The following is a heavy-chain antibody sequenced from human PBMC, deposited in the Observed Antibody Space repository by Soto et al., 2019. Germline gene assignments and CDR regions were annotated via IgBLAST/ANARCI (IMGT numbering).Heavy chain of an antibody. V-gene: IGHV1-69*13. CDR1: GGTFSSYA. D-gene: IGHD3-22*01. CDR2: IIPIFGTA. CDR3: ARDRGVQAMIVGHDAFDI. J-gene: IGHJ3*02. Sequence: SVKVSCKASGGTFSSYAISWVRQAPGQGLEWMGGIIPIFGTADYAQKFQGRVTITADESTSTAYMELSSLRSEDTAVYYCARDRGVQAMIVGHDAFDIWGQGTMVTVSS.